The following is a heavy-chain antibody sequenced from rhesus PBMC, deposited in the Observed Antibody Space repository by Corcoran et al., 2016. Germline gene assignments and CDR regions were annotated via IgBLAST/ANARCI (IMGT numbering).Heavy chain of an antibody. Sequence: QVQLQESGPGLVKPSDTLSLTCAVSGGSISPYYWQWFRQPPGQGLEWIGSIGGSSGSTYYNPSLKSRVTISTDTSKNEFSLKLSSVTAADTAVYYCARNEYYYDSGYIYWGQGVLVTVSS. J-gene: IGHJ4*01. CDR3: ARNEYYYDSGYIY. V-gene: IGHV4-165*02. CDR2: IGGSSGST. CDR1: GGSISPYY. D-gene: IGHD3-28*01.